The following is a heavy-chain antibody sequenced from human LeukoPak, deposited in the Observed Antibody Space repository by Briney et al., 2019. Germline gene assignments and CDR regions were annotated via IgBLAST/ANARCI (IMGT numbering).Heavy chain of an antibody. V-gene: IGHV4-59*08. Sequence: TSETLSLTCTVSGGSISSYYWSWIRQPPGKGLEWIGYIYYSGSTNYNPSLKSRVTISVDTSKNQFSLKLSSVTAADTAVYYCARHSLGLFDIWGQGTLVTVTS. J-gene: IGHJ4*02. D-gene: IGHD3-22*01. CDR2: IYYSGST. CDR3: ARHSLGLFDI. CDR1: GGSISSYY.